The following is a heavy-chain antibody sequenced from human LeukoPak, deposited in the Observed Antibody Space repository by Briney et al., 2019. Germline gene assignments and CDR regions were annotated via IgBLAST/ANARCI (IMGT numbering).Heavy chain of an antibody. Sequence: GESLKISCKGSGYTFTSYWIGWVRQMPGKGLEWMGIIYPGDSDTRYSPSFQGQVTISADKSISTAYLQWSSLKASDTAMYYCARLAGSSGWYGPFDYWGQGTLVTVSS. CDR2: IYPGDSDT. J-gene: IGHJ4*02. V-gene: IGHV5-51*01. CDR1: GYTFTSYW. CDR3: ARLAGSSGWYGPFDY. D-gene: IGHD6-19*01.